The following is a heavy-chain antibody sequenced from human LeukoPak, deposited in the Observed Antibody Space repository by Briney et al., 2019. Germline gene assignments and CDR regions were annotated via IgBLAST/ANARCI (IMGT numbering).Heavy chain of an antibody. V-gene: IGHV3-48*04. CDR3: VRDLGGRSGH. CDR1: GFTFSSYR. CDR2: ISYSSTTT. J-gene: IGHJ4*02. Sequence: GGSLRLSCAASGFTFSSYRMNWVRQAPGKGLEWISHISYSSTTTHNADSVMGRFTISRDNAKNTLYLQMNSLRAEDTAVYYCVRDLGGRSGHWGQGTLVTVSS. D-gene: IGHD1-26*01.